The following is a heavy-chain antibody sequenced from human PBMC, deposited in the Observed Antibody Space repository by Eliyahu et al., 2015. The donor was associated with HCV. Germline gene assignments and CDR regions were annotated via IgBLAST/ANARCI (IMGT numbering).Heavy chain of an antibody. CDR3: ARATDYPDAFDI. CDR1: GFTFSSYE. V-gene: IGHV3-48*03. CDR2: ISSSGSTI. Sequence: EVQLVESGGGLVQPGGSLRLSCAASGFTFSSYEMNWVRQAPGKGLEWVSYISSSGSTIYYADSVKGRFTISRDNAKNSLYLQMNSLRAEDTAVYYCARATDYPDAFDIWGQGTMVTVSS. J-gene: IGHJ3*02. D-gene: IGHD4-11*01.